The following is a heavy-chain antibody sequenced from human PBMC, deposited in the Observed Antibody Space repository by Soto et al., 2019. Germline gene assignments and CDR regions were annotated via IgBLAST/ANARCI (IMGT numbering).Heavy chain of an antibody. V-gene: IGHV3-21*01. CDR2: ISSSSSYI. CDR3: AREDSSSSGNWFDP. J-gene: IGHJ5*02. D-gene: IGHD6-6*01. CDR1: GFTFSSYS. Sequence: RGSLRLSCAASGFTFSSYSMNWVRQAPGKGLEWVSSISSSSSYIYYADSVKGRFTISRDNAKNSLYLQMNSLRAEDTAVYYCAREDSSSSGNWFDPWGQGTLVTVSS.